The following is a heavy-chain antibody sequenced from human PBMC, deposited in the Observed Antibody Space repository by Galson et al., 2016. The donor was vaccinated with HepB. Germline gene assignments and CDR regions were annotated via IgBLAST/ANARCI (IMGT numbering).Heavy chain of an antibody. CDR1: GFRFSDYN. CDR2: ISASSGTI. Sequence: SLRLSCAASGFRFSDYNMNWVRQAPGRGLEWVAYISASSGTIYYADSVKGRFTISRDNANNSLSLQMNSLRAEDTAVYYCAREGGYYYFAYWCHGTLVTASS. CDR3: AREGGYYYFAY. V-gene: IGHV3-48*01. D-gene: IGHD2-21*01. J-gene: IGHJ4*01.